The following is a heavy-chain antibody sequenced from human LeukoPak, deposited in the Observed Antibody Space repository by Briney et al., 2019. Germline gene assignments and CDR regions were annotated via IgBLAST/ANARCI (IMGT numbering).Heavy chain of an antibody. Sequence: PSETLSLTCAVYGGSFSGYYWSWIRQPPGKGLEWIGEINHSGSTNYNPSLKSRVTISVDTSKNQFSLKLSSVTAADTAVYYCARFGVTLRWYFDLWGRGTLVTVSS. J-gene: IGHJ2*01. CDR1: GGSFSGYY. D-gene: IGHD2-21*02. CDR3: ARFGVTLRWYFDL. V-gene: IGHV4-34*01. CDR2: INHSGST.